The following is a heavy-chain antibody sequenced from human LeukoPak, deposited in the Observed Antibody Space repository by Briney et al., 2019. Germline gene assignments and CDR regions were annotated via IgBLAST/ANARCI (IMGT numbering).Heavy chain of an antibody. D-gene: IGHD2-15*01. CDR3: ARTHYYCSGGSCYSSYFDY. CDR2: ISAYNGNT. CDR1: GYTFTSYG. V-gene: IGHV1-18*01. Sequence: GASVKVSCKASGYTFTSYGISWVRQAPGQGLEWMGWISAYNGNTNYAQKLQGRVTMTTDTSTSTAYMELRSLRSDDTAVYYCARTHYYCSGGSCYSSYFDYWGQGTLVTVSS. J-gene: IGHJ4*02.